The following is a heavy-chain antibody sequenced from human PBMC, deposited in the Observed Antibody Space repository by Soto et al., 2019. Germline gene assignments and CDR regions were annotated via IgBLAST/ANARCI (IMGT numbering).Heavy chain of an antibody. CDR1: GGYISGYY. Sequence: SETLSLTCTVSGGYISGYYWSWIRQPPGKGLEWIGYMYNTGSTVYNPSFKSRVTISVDTSKNQFSLKLNSVTAADTAVYYCARDLWGYCGTDCYPLDVWGQGTTVTVSS. CDR3: ARDLWGYCGTDCYPLDV. D-gene: IGHD2-21*02. CDR2: MYNTGST. V-gene: IGHV4-59*01. J-gene: IGHJ6*02.